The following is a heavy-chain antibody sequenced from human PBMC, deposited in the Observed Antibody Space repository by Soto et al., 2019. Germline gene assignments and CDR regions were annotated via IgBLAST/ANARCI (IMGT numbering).Heavy chain of an antibody. CDR2: IYPSVSS. CDR3: AREKVGTTFFDN. Sequence: SETLSLTCSVPGFAISRGYYWSWVRQPPGKGLEWIGSIYPSVSSYHNPSLATRLRLSIDTSKNQFTLNLTSVTAADTALYFCAREKVGTTFFDNWGQGIQVTVSS. V-gene: IGHV4-38-2*02. CDR1: GFAISRGYY. D-gene: IGHD1-1*01. J-gene: IGHJ4*02.